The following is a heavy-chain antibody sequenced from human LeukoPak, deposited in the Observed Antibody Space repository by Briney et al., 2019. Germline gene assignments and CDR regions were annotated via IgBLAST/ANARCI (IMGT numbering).Heavy chain of an antibody. D-gene: IGHD3-22*01. J-gene: IGHJ4*02. CDR1: GYTFTSYD. CDR3: ATGEWDSSGYYSGY. Sequence: ASVKVSCKASGYTFTSYDINWVRQATGQGLEWMGWMNPNSGNTGYAQKFQGRVTMTRNTSISTDYMELSSLRSEDTAVYYCATGEWDSSGYYSGYWGQGTLVTVSS. CDR2: MNPNSGNT. V-gene: IGHV1-8*01.